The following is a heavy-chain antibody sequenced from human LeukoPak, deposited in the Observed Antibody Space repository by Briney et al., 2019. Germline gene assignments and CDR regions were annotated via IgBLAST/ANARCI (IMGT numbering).Heavy chain of an antibody. CDR3: ARGRLGIAAAGTATPTYYFDY. J-gene: IGHJ4*02. V-gene: IGHV3-33*01. CDR2: IWYDGSTK. D-gene: IGHD6-13*01. Sequence: GGSLRLSCAASGFTFSSYGMHWVRQAPGRGLEWVAVIWYDGSTKYYADSVKGRFTISRDNSKNTLYLQMNSLRAEDTAVYYCARGRLGIAAAGTATPTYYFDYWGQGTLVTVSS. CDR1: GFTFSSYG.